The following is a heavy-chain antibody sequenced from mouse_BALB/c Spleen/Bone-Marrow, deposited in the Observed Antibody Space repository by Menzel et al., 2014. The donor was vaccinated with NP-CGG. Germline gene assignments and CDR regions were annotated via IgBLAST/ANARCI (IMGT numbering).Heavy chain of an antibody. CDR3: ARWDYYGYAMDY. CDR2: INPYNGGT. CDR1: GYSFTGYT. V-gene: IGHV1-25*01. J-gene: IGHJ4*01. Sequence: EVQLQQSGPALVKPGASLKISCKASGYSFTGYTMIWVKQSDGKNIEWIGLINPYNGGTSYNQKFKGKATLSLDKASITVYMELLSLTSEYSAVYYCARWDYYGYAMDYWGQGTSVTVSS. D-gene: IGHD1-1*01.